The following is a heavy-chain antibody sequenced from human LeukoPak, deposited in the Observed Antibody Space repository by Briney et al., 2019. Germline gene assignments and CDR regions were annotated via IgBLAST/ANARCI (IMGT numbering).Heavy chain of an antibody. CDR1: GFTFDDYA. Sequence: YPGGSLRLSCAASGFTFDDYAMHWVRQPRGKGLEWVSLISGDGGSTYYADSVKSRFTISRDNSKNSLYLQMNSLRTEDTALYYCAKDLGDPRYYYDSSGSLDYWGQGTLVTVSS. V-gene: IGHV3-43*02. CDR2: ISGDGGST. D-gene: IGHD3-22*01. CDR3: AKDLGDPRYYYDSSGSLDY. J-gene: IGHJ4*02.